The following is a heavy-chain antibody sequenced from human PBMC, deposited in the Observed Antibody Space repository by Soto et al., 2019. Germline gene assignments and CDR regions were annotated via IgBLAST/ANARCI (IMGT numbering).Heavy chain of an antibody. J-gene: IGHJ6*02. D-gene: IGHD2-2*01. CDR1: GGTFSSYA. CDR2: IIPIFGTA. CDR3: AREAYLNYGMDV. Sequence: SVKVSCKASGGTFSSYAISWVRQAPGQGLEWMGGIIPIFGTANYAQKFQGRVTITADESTSTAYMELSSLRSEDTAVYYCAREAYLNYGMDVWGQGTTVTVSS. V-gene: IGHV1-69*13.